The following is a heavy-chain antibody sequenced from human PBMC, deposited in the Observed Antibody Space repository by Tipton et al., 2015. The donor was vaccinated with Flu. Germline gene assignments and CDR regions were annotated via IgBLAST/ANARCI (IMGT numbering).Heavy chain of an antibody. D-gene: IGHD3-10*02. CDR2: LYPSEIT. V-gene: IGHV4-39*01. Sequence: TLSLTCTVSSGSIRSTNYFCAWIRQPPGKRLELIGSLYPSEITYYNPSLKSRVTISVDTSKSQFSLKLRSVTAADTAVYYCARLSYYDVDLRNFYFDYWGQGALVTVSS. CDR1: SGSIRSTNYF. J-gene: IGHJ4*02. CDR3: ARLSYYDVDLRNFYFDY.